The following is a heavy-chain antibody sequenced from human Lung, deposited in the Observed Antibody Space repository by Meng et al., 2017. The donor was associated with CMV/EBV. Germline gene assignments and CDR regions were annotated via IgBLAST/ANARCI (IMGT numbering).Heavy chain of an antibody. D-gene: IGHD5-24*01. CDR3: VTETGYNYDN. J-gene: IGHJ4*02. V-gene: IGHV4-39*07. CDR2: IYFSGNT. CDR1: GGSISSSSYY. Sequence: QLQLQEWGPGQVQPSEPLSLTCSVSGGSISSSSYYWGWIRQSPGKGLEWIGSIYFSGNTYYNPSLKSRVTMSVGTAQNKFSLTLRSVTAADTAVYYCVTETGYNYDNWGQGALVTVSS.